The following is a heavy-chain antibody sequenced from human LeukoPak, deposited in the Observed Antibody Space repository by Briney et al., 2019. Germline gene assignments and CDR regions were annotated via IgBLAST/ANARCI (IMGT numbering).Heavy chain of an antibody. CDR3: AREVPGYYGSGTYHIVGTYFDY. CDR1: GDSISNYY. D-gene: IGHD3-10*01. Sequence: SETLSLTCTVSGDSISNYYWSWIRQPPGKGLEWIGYIHYSGITDYNASLKSRVTISVDTSKNQFSLKLTSVTAADTAVYSCAREVPGYYGSGTYHIVGTYFDYWGQGTLVTVSS. J-gene: IGHJ4*02. V-gene: IGHV4-59*01. CDR2: IHYSGIT.